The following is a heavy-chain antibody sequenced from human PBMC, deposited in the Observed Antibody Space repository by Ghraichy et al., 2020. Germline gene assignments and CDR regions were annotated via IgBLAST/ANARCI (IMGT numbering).Heavy chain of an antibody. CDR3: ARHAVVWGWDY. V-gene: IGHV4-59*08. Sequence: SQTLSLTCTVSGDSISSYYWSWIRQLPGKGLEWIGYIYYSGSTKYNPSLRSRVTISVDTSKNQFSLKLSSVTAADTAVYYCARHAVVWGWDYWGQGTLVTVSS. CDR2: IYYSGST. D-gene: IGHD2-8*02. CDR1: GDSISSYY. J-gene: IGHJ4*02.